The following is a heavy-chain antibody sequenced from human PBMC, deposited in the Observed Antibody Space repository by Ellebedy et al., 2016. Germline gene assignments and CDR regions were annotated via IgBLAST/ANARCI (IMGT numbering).Heavy chain of an antibody. CDR2: ISYDGSNK. CDR1: GFTFSSYS. V-gene: IGHV3-30-3*01. D-gene: IGHD3-22*01. J-gene: IGHJ4*02. Sequence: GESLKISCAVSGFTFSSYSIHWVRQAPGKGLEWVAVISYDGSNKYYADSVKGRFTISRDNSKSTLYLQMNSLRAEDTAVYYCARDTYYDSSGYYYFGTSYFDYWGQGTLVTVSS. CDR3: ARDTYYDSSGYYYFGTSYFDY.